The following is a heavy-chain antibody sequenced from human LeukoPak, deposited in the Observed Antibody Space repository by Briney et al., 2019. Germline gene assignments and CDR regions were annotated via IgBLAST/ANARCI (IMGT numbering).Heavy chain of an antibody. D-gene: IGHD3-16*01. J-gene: IGHJ6*04. CDR3: TTPGGMTVGSIYTEV. CDR2: ITGSGRG. Sequence: GGSLRLSCAASGFTFRNYALSWVRQSRGEGLEWVSGITGSGRGYDEDSAKRRFTISRDNSKNTLYLQMNSLRGDDTAVYYCTTPGGMTVGSIYTEVWGKGNTVTVSS. V-gene: IGHV3-23*01. CDR1: GFTFRNYA.